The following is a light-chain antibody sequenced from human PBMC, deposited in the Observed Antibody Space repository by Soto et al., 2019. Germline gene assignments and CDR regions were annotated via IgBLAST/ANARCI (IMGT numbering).Light chain of an antibody. CDR3: QQSFTTPFT. V-gene: IGKV1-39*01. CDR1: QSISKY. Sequence: DIQMTQSPSSLSTSVGDKVTITCRASQSISKYLNWYQQKPGKAPKLLISVASSLQSEVPSRFSGDGSETDFTLSISSLQPEDSATYYSQQSFTTPFTFGPGTKVDVK. CDR2: VAS. J-gene: IGKJ3*01.